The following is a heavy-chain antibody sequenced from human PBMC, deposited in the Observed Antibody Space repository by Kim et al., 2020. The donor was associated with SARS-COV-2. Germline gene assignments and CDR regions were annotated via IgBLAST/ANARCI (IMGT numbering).Heavy chain of an antibody. Sequence: ASVKVSCKASGYTFTGYYMHWVRQAPGQGLEWMGWINPNSGGTNYAQKFQGRVTMTRDTSISTAYMELSRLRSDDTAVYYCARGFDMAPYYFDYWGQGTLVTVAS. J-gene: IGHJ4*02. CDR1: GYTFTGYY. CDR2: INPNSGGT. V-gene: IGHV1-2*02. CDR3: ARGFDMAPYYFDY. D-gene: IGHD3-9*01.